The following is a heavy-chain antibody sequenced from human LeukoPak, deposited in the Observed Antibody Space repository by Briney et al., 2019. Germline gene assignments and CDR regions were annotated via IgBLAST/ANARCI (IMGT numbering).Heavy chain of an antibody. Sequence: SETLSLTCTVSGGSISSYYWSWIRQPPGKGLEWIGYIYYSGSTNYNPSLKSRVTISVDTSKNQFSLKLSSVTAADTAVYYCARVGCSSTSRYELDNWFDPWGQGTLVTVSS. D-gene: IGHD2-2*01. CDR1: GGSISSYY. CDR3: ARVGCSSTSRYELDNWFDP. J-gene: IGHJ5*02. CDR2: IYYSGST. V-gene: IGHV4-59*01.